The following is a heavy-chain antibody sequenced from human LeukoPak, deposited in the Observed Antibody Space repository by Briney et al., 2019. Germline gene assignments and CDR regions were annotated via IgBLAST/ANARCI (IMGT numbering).Heavy chain of an antibody. J-gene: IGHJ4*02. D-gene: IGHD6-13*01. V-gene: IGHV3-9*01. CDR1: GFLFSDHY. Sequence: PGGSLRLSCAASGFLFSDHYMDWVRQAPGKGLEWVSGISWNSGSIGYADSVKGRFTISRDNAKNSLYLQMNSLRAEDTALYYCAKGRIAAAGPFFDYWGQGTLVTVSS. CDR3: AKGRIAAAGPFFDY. CDR2: ISWNSGSI.